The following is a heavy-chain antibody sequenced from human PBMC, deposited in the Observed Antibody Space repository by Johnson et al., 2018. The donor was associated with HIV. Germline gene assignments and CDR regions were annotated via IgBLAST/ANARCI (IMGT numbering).Heavy chain of an antibody. CDR1: GFTFSSYA. CDR3: ARELGFGGLRKNDAFDS. CDR2: ISYDGSNK. Sequence: QVQLVESGGGVVQPGRSLRLSCAASGFTFSSYAMHWVRQAPGKGLEWVAVISYDGSNKYYADSVKGRFTISRDNSKNTLYLQMNSLRAEDTAVYYCARELGFGGLRKNDAFDSWGQGTMVTVSS. V-gene: IGHV3-30-3*01. J-gene: IGHJ3*02. D-gene: IGHD4-17*01.